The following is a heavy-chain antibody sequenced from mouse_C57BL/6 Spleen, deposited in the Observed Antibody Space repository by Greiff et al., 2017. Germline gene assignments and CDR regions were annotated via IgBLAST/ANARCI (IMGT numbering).Heavy chain of an antibody. J-gene: IGHJ4*01. D-gene: IGHD4-1*01. CDR2: INPSSGYT. Sequence: VQLQQSGAELARPGASVKMSCKASGYTFTSYTMHWVKQRPGQGLEWIGYINPSSGYTKYNQKFKDKATLTADKSSSTAYMQLSSLTSEDSAVYCCARAWDHAMDYWGQGTSVTVSS. CDR3: ARAWDHAMDY. V-gene: IGHV1-4*01. CDR1: GYTFTSYT.